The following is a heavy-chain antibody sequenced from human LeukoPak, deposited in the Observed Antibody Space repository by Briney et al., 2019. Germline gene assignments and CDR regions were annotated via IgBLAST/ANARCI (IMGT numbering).Heavy chain of an antibody. CDR1: GGSISSYY. V-gene: IGHV4-4*07. J-gene: IGHJ6*02. D-gene: IGHD3-22*01. Sequence: PSETLSLTCTVSGGSISSYYWSWIRQPAGKGLEWIGRIYTSGSTNYNPSLKSRVTMSVDTSKNQFSLKLSSVTAADTAVYYCARDLIYYDSSGYPFYYGMDVWGQGTTVTVSS. CDR3: ARDLIYYDSSGYPFYYGMDV. CDR2: IYTSGST.